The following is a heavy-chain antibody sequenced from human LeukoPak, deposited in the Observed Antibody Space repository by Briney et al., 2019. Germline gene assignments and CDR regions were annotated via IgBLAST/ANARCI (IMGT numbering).Heavy chain of an antibody. Sequence: GASVKVSCKASGYTFTSYYMHWVRQAPGQGLEWMGIINPSGGSTSYAQKFQGRVTMTRDTSTSTVYMELSSLRSEDTAVYYCARGAGYYDSRESWFDPWGQGTLVTVSS. J-gene: IGHJ5*02. CDR2: INPSGGST. V-gene: IGHV1-46*01. D-gene: IGHD3-22*01. CDR1: GYTFTSYY. CDR3: ARGAGYYDSRESWFDP.